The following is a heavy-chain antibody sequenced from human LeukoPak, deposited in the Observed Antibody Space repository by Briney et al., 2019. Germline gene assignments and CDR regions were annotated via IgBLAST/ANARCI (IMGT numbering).Heavy chain of an antibody. CDR1: GFTFSSYG. CDR2: IRYDGSNK. D-gene: IGHD3-16*01. V-gene: IGHV3-30*02. J-gene: IGHJ4*02. CDR3: AKELNMITFAPFDY. Sequence: GGSLRLSCAASGFTFSSYGMHWVRQAPGKGLEWVAFIRYDGSNKNYADSVKGRFTISRDNSKNTLYLQMNSLRAEDTAVYYCAKELNMITFAPFDYWGQGTLVTVSS.